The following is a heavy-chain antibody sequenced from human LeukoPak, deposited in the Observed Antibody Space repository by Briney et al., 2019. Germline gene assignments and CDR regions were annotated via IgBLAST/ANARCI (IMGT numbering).Heavy chain of an antibody. J-gene: IGHJ4*02. V-gene: IGHV1-46*01. CDR2: ISPSGGST. CDR1: GYTFTSNY. D-gene: IGHD3-9*01. CDR3: ARAFDILTEYYFDY. Sequence: ASVKVSCKAFGYTFTSNYMHWVRQAPGQGPEWMGGISPSGGSTTYAQKFQGRVTLTRDMSTSTDYLELSSLRSEDTAVYYCARAFDILTEYYFDYWGQGTLVTVSS.